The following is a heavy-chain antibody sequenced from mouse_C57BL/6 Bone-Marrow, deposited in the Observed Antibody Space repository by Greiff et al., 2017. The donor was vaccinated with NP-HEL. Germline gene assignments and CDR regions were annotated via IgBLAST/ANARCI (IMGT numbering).Heavy chain of an antibody. CDR1: GFTFSDYG. V-gene: IGHV5-17*01. CDR3: ARNPRSTPYYFDD. Sequence: EVQLVESGGGLVKPGGSLKLSCAASGFTFSDYGMHWVRQAPEKGLEWVAYISSGSSTIYYADTVKGRFTISSDNAKNTLFLQMTSVRSEDTAMYYCARNPRSTPYYFDDWGQGTTLTVSS. CDR2: ISSGSSTI. D-gene: IGHD6-1*01. J-gene: IGHJ2*01.